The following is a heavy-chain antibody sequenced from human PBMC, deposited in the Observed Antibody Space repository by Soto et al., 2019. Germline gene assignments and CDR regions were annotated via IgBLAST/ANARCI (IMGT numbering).Heavy chain of an antibody. CDR3: ARGYYLRWFDP. CDR1: GGSFSGYY. D-gene: IGHD3-10*01. Sequence: SETLSLTCAVYGGSFSGYYWSWIRQPPGKGLEWIGEINHSGSTNYNPSLKSRVTISVDTSKNQFSLKLSSVTAADTAVYYCARGYYLRWFDPWGQGTLVTVSS. CDR2: INHSGST. V-gene: IGHV4-34*01. J-gene: IGHJ5*02.